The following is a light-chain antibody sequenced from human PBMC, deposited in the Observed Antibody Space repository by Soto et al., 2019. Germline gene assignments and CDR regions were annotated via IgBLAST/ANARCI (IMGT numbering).Light chain of an antibody. J-gene: IGKJ4*01. CDR3: QQIESYPST. CDR1: QGINTF. CDR2: DAS. V-gene: IGKV1-9*01. Sequence: IQLTQSASSLSSSVGDIVNIACRASQGINTFLDWYQQKPGKAPKLLIYDASTLQSGVPSRFRGSGSGTDFTLTISSLQPADFENYYCQQIESYPSTSGGGTKVDIK.